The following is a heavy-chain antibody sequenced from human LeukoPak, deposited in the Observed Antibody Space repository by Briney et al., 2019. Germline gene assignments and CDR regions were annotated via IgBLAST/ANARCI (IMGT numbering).Heavy chain of an antibody. J-gene: IGHJ5*02. D-gene: IGHD3-22*01. Sequence: GGSLRLSCAGSGFTFSNYVMYWVRQAPGKGLEWVAVISYEGNKEDYAESVKGGFTISRDISKSTLFLQMNSLRVEDTAVYSCAREYFVGDSRGASWFDPRGQGTLVTVSS. CDR3: AREYFVGDSRGASWFDP. CDR2: ISYEGNKE. CDR1: GFTFSNYV. V-gene: IGHV3-30*04.